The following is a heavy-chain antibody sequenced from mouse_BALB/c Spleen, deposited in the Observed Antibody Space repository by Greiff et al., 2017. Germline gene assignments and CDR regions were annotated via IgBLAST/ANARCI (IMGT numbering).Heavy chain of an antibody. CDR3: ARGGIYYFDY. Sequence: QVQLKQSGAELVRPGSSVKISCKASGYAFTSYWMNWVKQRPGQGLEWIGQIYPGDGDTNYNGKFKGKATLTADKSSSTAYMQLSSLTSEASAVYFCARGGIYYFDYWGQGTTLTVSS. CDR2: IYPGDGDT. CDR1: GYAFTSYW. V-gene: IGHV1-80*01. J-gene: IGHJ2*01.